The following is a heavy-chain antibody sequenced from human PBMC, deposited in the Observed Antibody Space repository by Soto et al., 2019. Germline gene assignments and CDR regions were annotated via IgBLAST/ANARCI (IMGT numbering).Heavy chain of an antibody. Sequence: EVQLVESGGGLVQPGESLRLSCVASGFSFSTYWMGWVRQAPGTGLQWVANIGRDGREKSYVDSLKGRFTISRDNARRSVYLLMNSLGVEDTAVYYCAAWPLSSWFDSWGRGILVTVSS. D-gene: IGHD6-13*01. CDR2: IGRDGREK. CDR3: AAWPLSSWFDS. V-gene: IGHV3-7*05. CDR1: GFSFSTYW. J-gene: IGHJ5*01.